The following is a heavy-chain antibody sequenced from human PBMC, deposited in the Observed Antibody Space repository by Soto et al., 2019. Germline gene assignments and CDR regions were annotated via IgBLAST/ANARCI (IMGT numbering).Heavy chain of an antibody. V-gene: IGHV4-30-4*01. CDR2: IYYSGST. CDR1: GGSISSGDYY. J-gene: IGHJ6*02. CDR3: AREGVDYDFWSGRTENYYYYGMDV. Sequence: PSATLSLTCTVSGGSISSGDYYWSWIRQPPGKGLEWIGYIYYSGSTYYNPSLKSRVTISVDTSKNQFSLKLSSVTAADTAVYYCAREGVDYDFWSGRTENYYYYGMDVWGQGTLVTVSS. D-gene: IGHD3-3*01.